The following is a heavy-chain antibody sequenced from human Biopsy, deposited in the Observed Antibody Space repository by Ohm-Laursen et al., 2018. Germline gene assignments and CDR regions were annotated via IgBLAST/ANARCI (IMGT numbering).Heavy chain of an antibody. CDR3: AREEDGGGAYYFGLDV. CDR2: MNPNSGNT. V-gene: IGHV1-8*01. CDR1: GYSFTNHD. J-gene: IGHJ6*02. D-gene: IGHD4-23*01. Sequence: ASVKVSCKASGYSFTNHDINWVRQAPGQGLEWMGWMNPNSGNTGYAQKFQDRVTMTWNTSTSTAYMELSSLRSGDTAVYYCAREEDGGGAYYFGLDVWGQGTTVTVFS.